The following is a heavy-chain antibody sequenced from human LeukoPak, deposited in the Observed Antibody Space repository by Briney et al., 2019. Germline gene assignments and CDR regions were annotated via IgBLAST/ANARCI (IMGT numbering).Heavy chain of an antibody. J-gene: IGHJ4*02. V-gene: IGHV3-30-3*01. CDR2: ISYDGSNK. D-gene: IGHD3-22*01. CDR1: GFTFSSYA. Sequence: GGSLRLSCAASGFTFSSYAMHWVRQAPGKGLEWVAVISYDGSNKYYADSVKGRFTISRDNAKNSLYLQMNSLRAEDTALYYCAKGHINSGLVYYFDYWGQGTLVTVSS. CDR3: AKGHINSGLVYYFDY.